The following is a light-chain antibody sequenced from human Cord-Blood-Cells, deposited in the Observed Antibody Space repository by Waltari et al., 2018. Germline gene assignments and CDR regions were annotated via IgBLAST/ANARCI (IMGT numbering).Light chain of an antibody. V-gene: IGLV2-23*01. CDR1: SSAVGSYNL. CDR2: EGS. Sequence: QSALTQPASVSGSPGQSITISCTGTSSAVGSYNLVSWYKQHPGKAPKLMIYEGSKRPSGVSNRFSGSKSGNTTSLTISGLQAEDEADYYCCSYAGSSTLVFGGGTKLTVL. J-gene: IGLJ3*02. CDR3: CSYAGSSTLV.